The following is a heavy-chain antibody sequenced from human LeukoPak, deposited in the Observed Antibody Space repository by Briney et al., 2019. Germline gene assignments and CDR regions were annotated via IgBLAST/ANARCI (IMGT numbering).Heavy chain of an antibody. D-gene: IGHD4-23*01. V-gene: IGHV4-61*01. J-gene: IGHJ4*02. CDR2: IYYSGST. CDR1: GGSISSSSYY. CDR3: ARDSYGGYFDY. Sequence: PSETLSLTCTVSGGSISSSSYYWGWIRQPPGKGLEWIGYIYYSGSTNYNPSLKSRVTVSVDTSKNQFSLKLSSVTAADTAVYYCARDSYGGYFDYWGQGTLVTVSS.